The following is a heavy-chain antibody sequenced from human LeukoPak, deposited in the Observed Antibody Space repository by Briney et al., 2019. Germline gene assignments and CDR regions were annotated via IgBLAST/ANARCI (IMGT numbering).Heavy chain of an antibody. CDR3: ARGGWLDDY. D-gene: IGHD6-19*01. V-gene: IGHV5-10-1*01. Sequence: GESLRISCQGSDYTLTTFWINWVRQMPGKGLEWVVRFDPSNSYTNYSPSFQGHVTISVDKSIATAYLQWTTLKASDTAMYYCARGGWLDDYWGQGTLVTVSS. J-gene: IGHJ4*02. CDR1: DYTLTTFW. CDR2: FDPSNSYT.